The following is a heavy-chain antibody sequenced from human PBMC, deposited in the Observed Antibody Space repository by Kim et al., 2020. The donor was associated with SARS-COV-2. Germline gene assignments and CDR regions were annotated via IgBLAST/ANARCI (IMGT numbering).Heavy chain of an antibody. V-gene: IGHV1-69*13. CDR2: IIPIFGTA. J-gene: IGHJ4*02. D-gene: IGHD7-27*01. CDR1: GGTFSSYA. CDR3: AREERPGVKPDHFDY. Sequence: SVKVSCKASGGTFSSYAISWVRQAPGQGLEWMGGIIPIFGTANYAQKFQGRVTITADESTSTAYMELSSLRSEDTAVYYSAREERPGVKPDHFDYWGQGTLVTVSS.